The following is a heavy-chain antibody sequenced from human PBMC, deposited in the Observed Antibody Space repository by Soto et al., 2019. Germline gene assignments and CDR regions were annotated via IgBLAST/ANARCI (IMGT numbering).Heavy chain of an antibody. CDR1: GGTFSSYA. V-gene: IGHV1-69*06. J-gene: IGHJ5*02. CDR3: ARGLPRSWEWLLYKGGWFDP. CDR2: IIPIFGTA. Sequence: QVQLVQSGAEVKKPGSSVKVSCKASGGTFSSYAISWVRQAPGQGLEWMGGIIPIFGTANYAQKFQGRVTITADKSTSTAYMELSSLRSEDTAVYYCARGLPRSWEWLLYKGGWFDPWGQGTLVTVSS. D-gene: IGHD3-3*01.